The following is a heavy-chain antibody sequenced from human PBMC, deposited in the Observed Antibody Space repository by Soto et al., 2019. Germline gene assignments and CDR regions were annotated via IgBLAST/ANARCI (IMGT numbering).Heavy chain of an antibody. J-gene: IGHJ4*02. V-gene: IGHV6-1*01. CDR1: GDSVSSTSAA. D-gene: IGHD6-19*01. CDR2: TYYRSKWYS. CDR3: ARGSYYSGWV. Sequence: QTLSLTCAISGDSVSSTSAAWSWIRQSPSRGLEWLGRTYYRSKWYSDYAVSVKSRITINPDTSKNQFSLQLNSVTPEDTAVYYCARGSYYSGWVWGQGTLVTVPQ.